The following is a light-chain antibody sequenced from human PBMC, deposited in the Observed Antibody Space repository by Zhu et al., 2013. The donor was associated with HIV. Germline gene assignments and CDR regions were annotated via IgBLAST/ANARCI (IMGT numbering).Light chain of an antibody. CDR3: QHRGQWPPYT. Sequence: EIVMTQSPATLSVSPGERVTLSCRASQSVSSNLAWYQQKPGQAPRLLIYDAFKRATGIPARFSGSGSGTDFTLTISSLEPEDFTIYYCQHRGQWPPYTFGQGTKLEIK. V-gene: IGKV3-11*01. CDR1: QSVSSN. CDR2: DAF. J-gene: IGKJ2*01.